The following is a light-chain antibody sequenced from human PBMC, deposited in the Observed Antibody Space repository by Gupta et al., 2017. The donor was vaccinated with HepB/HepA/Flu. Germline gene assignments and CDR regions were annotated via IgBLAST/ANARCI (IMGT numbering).Light chain of an antibody. V-gene: IGLV1-47*01. J-gene: IGLJ1*01. CDR2: RNN. Sequence: QSGLTQPPSASGTPGQRVTISCSGSSANIESNFVYWYQQLPGTAPKLLIYRNNQRPSGVPDRFSGSKSGTSASLTISGLRSEDEADYFCAAWDDGVFAYVFGGGTRVTVL. CDR3: AAWDDGVFAYV. CDR1: SANIESNF.